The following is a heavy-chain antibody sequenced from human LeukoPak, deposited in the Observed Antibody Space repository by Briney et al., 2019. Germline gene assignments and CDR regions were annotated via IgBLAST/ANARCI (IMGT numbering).Heavy chain of an antibody. CDR3: ARQIVSGSYYFDY. D-gene: IGHD1-26*01. CDR2: ISSSSSYI. J-gene: IGHJ4*02. CDR1: GFTFSSYS. Sequence: GGSLRLSCAASGFTFSSYSMNWVRQAPGKGLEWVSSISSSSSYIYYADSVKGRFTISRDNAKNSLYLQMNSLRAEDTAVYYCARQIVSGSYYFDYWAREPWSPSPQ. V-gene: IGHV3-21*01.